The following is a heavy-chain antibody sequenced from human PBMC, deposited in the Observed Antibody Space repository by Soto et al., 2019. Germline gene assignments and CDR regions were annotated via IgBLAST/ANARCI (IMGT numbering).Heavy chain of an antibody. CDR1: GYTFTSYG. CDR2: ISAYNGNT. CDR3: ARDVETTVTFVSADY. V-gene: IGHV1-18*01. D-gene: IGHD4-17*01. J-gene: IGHJ4*02. Sequence: QVQLVQSGAEVKKPGASVQVSCKASGYTFTSYGISWVRQAPGQGLEWMGWISAYNGNTNYAQKLQGRVTMTTDTSTSTAYMELRSLRSADTAVYYCARDVETTVTFVSADYWGQGTLVTVSS.